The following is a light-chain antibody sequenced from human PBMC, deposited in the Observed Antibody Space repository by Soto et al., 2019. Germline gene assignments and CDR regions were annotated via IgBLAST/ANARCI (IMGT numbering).Light chain of an antibody. CDR3: QQYGTSPQP. Sequence: EIVMKQSPATLSVSPGERATLSCRASQSVSSNLAWYQQKPGQAPRLLIHGASSRATAIPDRFSGSGSGTDFTLTISRLEPEDFAMYYCQQYGTSPQPFGQGTKV. V-gene: IGKV3-20*01. J-gene: IGKJ2*01. CDR1: QSVSSN. CDR2: GAS.